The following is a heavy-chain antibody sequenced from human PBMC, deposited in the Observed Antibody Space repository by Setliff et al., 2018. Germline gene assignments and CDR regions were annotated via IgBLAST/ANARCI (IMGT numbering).Heavy chain of an antibody. CDR3: AKRGPYCSGGTCHYYFDY. V-gene: IGHV3-23*01. CDR1: GFTFSNYA. CDR2: ISASGRTT. D-gene: IGHD2-15*01. J-gene: IGHJ4*02. Sequence: GGSLRLSCAASGFTFSNYAMSWVRQAPGKGLEWVSAISASGRTTYSADSVKGRFTISRDNSKNTLSLQMNSLRAEDTAVYYCAKRGPYCSGGTCHYYFDYWGQGTLVTVSS.